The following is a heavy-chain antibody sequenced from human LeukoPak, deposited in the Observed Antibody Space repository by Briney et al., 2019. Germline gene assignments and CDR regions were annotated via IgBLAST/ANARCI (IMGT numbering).Heavy chain of an antibody. J-gene: IGHJ4*02. V-gene: IGHV4-4*07. D-gene: IGHD3-10*01. CDR3: ARDRNYGSGNLFDY. CDR2: IYTSGST. CDR1: GGSIIDYY. Sequence: PSETLSLTCTVSGGSIIDYYWSWIRQSAGKGLEWIGRIYTSGSTNYNPSPKSRVTMSVDTSKSQFSLKLTSVTAADKAVYYCARDRNYGSGNLFDYWGQGTLVTVSS.